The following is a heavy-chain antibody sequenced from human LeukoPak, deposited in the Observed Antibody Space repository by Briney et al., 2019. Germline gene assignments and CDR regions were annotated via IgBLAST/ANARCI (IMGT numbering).Heavy chain of an antibody. D-gene: IGHD4-23*01. Sequence: TSETLSLACAVYGGSFSGYYWGWIRQPPGKGLEWIGEINHSGSTNYNPSLKSRVTISVDTSKNQFSLKLSSVTAADTAVYYCARGLSYGGNSGKLDYWGQGTLVTVSS. J-gene: IGHJ4*02. CDR1: GGSFSGYY. V-gene: IGHV4-34*01. CDR3: ARGLSYGGNSGKLDY. CDR2: INHSGST.